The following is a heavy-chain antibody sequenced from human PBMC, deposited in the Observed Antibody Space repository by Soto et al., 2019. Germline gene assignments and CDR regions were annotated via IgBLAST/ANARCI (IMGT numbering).Heavy chain of an antibody. J-gene: IGHJ4*02. CDR3: ARSYYDSSGYSLLYFDY. CDR1: GGSISSSSYY. CDR2: IYYSGST. Sequence: LSLTCTVSGGSISSSSYYWGWIRQPPGKGLEWIGSIYYSGSTYYNPSLKSRVTISVDTSKNQFSLKLSSVTAADTAVYYCARSYYDSSGYSLLYFDYWGQGTLVTVSS. V-gene: IGHV4-39*01. D-gene: IGHD3-22*01.